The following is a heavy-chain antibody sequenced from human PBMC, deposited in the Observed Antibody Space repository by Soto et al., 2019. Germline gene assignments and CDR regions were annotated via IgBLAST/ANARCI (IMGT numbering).Heavy chain of an antibody. CDR3: AKERSGSSATPFDY. D-gene: IGHD1-26*01. Sequence: QPGGSLRLSCAASGFTFSSYGMHWVRQAPGKGLEWVAVISYDGSNKYYADSVKGRFTISRDNSKNTLYLQMNSLRAEDTAVYYSAKERSGSSATPFDYWGQGTLVTVSS. V-gene: IGHV3-30*18. CDR1: GFTFSSYG. CDR2: ISYDGSNK. J-gene: IGHJ4*02.